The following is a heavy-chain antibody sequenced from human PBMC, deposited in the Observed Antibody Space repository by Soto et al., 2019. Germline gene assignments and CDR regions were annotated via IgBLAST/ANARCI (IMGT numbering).Heavy chain of an antibody. D-gene: IGHD2-8*02. CDR1: GFTFSSFS. CDR2: ISSSSSYI. J-gene: IGHJ6*02. Sequence: EVQLVESGGGLVKHGGSLRLSCAASGFTFSSFSMNWVRQAPGKGLEWVSSISSSSSYIYYADSVKGRFTISRDNAKNSLYLQMNSLRAEDTAVFYCARHAVLGGRDYYYGMDVWGQGTTVTVSS. V-gene: IGHV3-21*01. CDR3: ARHAVLGGRDYYYGMDV.